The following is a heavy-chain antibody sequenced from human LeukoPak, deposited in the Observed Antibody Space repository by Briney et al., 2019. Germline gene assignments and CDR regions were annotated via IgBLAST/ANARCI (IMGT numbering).Heavy chain of an antibody. CDR2: VNTISGGT. CDR1: GYMFTGYY. CDR3: ARDITMIVVAQYPYGMDV. V-gene: IGHV1-2*02. Sequence: ASVKVSCKASGYMFTGYYIHWVRQAPGQGLEWMGWVNTISGGTKYAQKFKGRVNMTRDTSIRTAYMELSRLRSDDTAFYYCARDITMIVVAQYPYGMDVWGQGTAVTVSS. D-gene: IGHD3-22*01. J-gene: IGHJ6*02.